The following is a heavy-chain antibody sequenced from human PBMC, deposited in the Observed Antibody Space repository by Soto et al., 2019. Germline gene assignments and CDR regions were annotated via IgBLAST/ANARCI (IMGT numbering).Heavy chain of an antibody. D-gene: IGHD6-6*01. V-gene: IGHV3-23*01. J-gene: IGHJ4*02. CDR2: ISSSGSST. Sequence: GGSLRLSCVASGFTFSSYAMSWVRQAPGKGLEWVSSISSSGSSTYYADSVKGRFTISRDNSKNTLYLQMNSLRAEDTAVYYCAKRLSYYFDCWGQGTPVTVSS. CDR1: GFTFSSYA. CDR3: AKRLSYYFDC.